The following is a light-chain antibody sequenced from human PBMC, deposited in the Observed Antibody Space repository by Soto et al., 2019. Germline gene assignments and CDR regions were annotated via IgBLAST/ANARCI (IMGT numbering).Light chain of an antibody. Sequence: DIVMTQSPDSLAVSLGETATINCKSSQSGLYSSNSNKYLSWYQQKPGQPPKLLIYRASTRESGVPDRFSGSGSGTDFTLTISSLQAEDVAVYYCQQHYSSPYTFGQGTKLEIK. V-gene: IGKV4-1*01. J-gene: IGKJ2*01. CDR3: QQHYSSPYT. CDR2: RAS. CDR1: QSGLYSSNSNKY.